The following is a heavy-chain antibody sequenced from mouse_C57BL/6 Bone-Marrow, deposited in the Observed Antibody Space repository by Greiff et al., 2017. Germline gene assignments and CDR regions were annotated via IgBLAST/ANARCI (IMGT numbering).Heavy chain of an antibody. Sequence: QVQLQQSGAELVRPAPSVTLSSQASAYTSTDSEMHWVMQTTVHGLEWIGAIDPETGGTASNQKFKGKALLTAAKYSSTAYMELRCLTSEDSAVYYCTVALCYDYPFHYGGQGATRPAS. J-gene: IGHJ2*01. D-gene: IGHD2-4*01. CDR3: TVALCYDYPFHY. CDR2: IDPETGGT. V-gene: IGHV1-15*01. CDR1: AYTSTDSE.